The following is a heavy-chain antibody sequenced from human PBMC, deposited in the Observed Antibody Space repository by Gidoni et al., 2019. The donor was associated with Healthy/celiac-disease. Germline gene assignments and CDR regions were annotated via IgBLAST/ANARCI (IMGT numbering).Heavy chain of an antibody. J-gene: IGHJ4*02. V-gene: IGHV1-18*01. CDR1: GYTFTSYG. CDR2: ISAYNGNT. CDR3: ARELEGYCSSTSCYALGY. Sequence: QVQRVQSGAEVKKPGASVKVSCKASGYTFTSYGGSWVRQAPGQGLELMGWISAYNGNTNYAQKLHGRFTMTTDTSTSTAYMELRTLRSDDTAVYYCARELEGYCSSTSCYALGYWGQGTLVTVSS. D-gene: IGHD2-2*01.